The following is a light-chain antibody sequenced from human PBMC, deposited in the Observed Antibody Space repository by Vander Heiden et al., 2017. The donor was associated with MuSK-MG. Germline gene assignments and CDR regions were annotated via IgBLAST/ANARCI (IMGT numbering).Light chain of an antibody. CDR2: DAS. CDR1: QSISSW. V-gene: IGKV1-5*01. Sequence: DMQMTQSHSTLSASVGDRVTITCRASQSISSWLAWYQQKPGKAPKLLIYDASSLESGVPSRFSGSGSGTEFTLTISSLHPDDFATYYCQQDNSYSRTFGQGTKVEIK. CDR3: QQDNSYSRT. J-gene: IGKJ1*01.